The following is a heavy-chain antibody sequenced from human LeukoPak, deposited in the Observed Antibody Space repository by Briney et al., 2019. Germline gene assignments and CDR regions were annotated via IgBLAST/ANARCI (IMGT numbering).Heavy chain of an antibody. V-gene: IGHV4-59*01. CDR2: ISHSGST. CDR1: GGSLYNYY. J-gene: IGHJ5*02. D-gene: IGHD6-19*01. Sequence: SETLSLTCSVSGGSLYNYYWSWIRQPPGKGLEWIGHISHSGSTSYHPSLTSRVTISVDMSKNQFSLNLTSVTAADTAVYYCTRGGGSTSGWYNWSDPWGQGTLVTVSS. CDR3: TRGGGSTSGWYNWSDP.